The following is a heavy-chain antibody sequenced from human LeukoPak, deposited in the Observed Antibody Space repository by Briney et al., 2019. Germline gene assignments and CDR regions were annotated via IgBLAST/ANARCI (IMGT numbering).Heavy chain of an antibody. CDR1: GFTFSSYG. CDR3: ARGDWRGTTSYYLDY. V-gene: IGHV3-21*01. CDR2: ISSSGSNI. Sequence: GGSLRLSCAASGFTFSSYGMNWVRQAPGKGLEWVSSISSSGSNIYYADSVKGRFTISRDNSKNTLYLQMNSLRAEDTAVYYCARGDWRGTTSYYLDYWGQGTLVTVSS. J-gene: IGHJ4*01. D-gene: IGHD1-1*01.